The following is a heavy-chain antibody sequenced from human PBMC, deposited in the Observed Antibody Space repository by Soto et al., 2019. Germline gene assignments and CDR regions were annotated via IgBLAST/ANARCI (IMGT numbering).Heavy chain of an antibody. J-gene: IGHJ5*02. Sequence: SLRLSCASSGFTFSIYAMSWVRQAPWKVLEWVSAISGSGGSTYYADSVKGRFTISRDNSKNTLYLQMNSLRAEDTAVYYCAKTRPAAGYSSRTWFDPWGQGTLVTVSS. D-gene: IGHD6-13*01. CDR3: AKTRPAAGYSSRTWFDP. V-gene: IGHV3-23*01. CDR1: GFTFSIYA. CDR2: ISGSGGST.